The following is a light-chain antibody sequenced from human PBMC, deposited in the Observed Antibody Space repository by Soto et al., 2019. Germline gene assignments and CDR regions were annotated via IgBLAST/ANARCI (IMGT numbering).Light chain of an antibody. CDR1: SSDVGGYNY. CDR3: TEISTRWNYV. V-gene: IGLV2-14*03. J-gene: IGLJ1*01. CDR2: DVT. Sequence: QSVLTQPASVSGSPGQSIAISCTGSSSDVGGYNYVSWYQHHPGKAPKLMIYDVTNRPSGVSDRFSGSKSGNTASLTISGLQAEDETDYYCTEISTRWNYVFRTGSKV.